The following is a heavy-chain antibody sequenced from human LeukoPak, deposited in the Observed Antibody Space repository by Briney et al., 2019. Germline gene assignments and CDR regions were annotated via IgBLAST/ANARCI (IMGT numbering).Heavy chain of an antibody. Sequence: GGSLRLSCAASGFTVSSNYMSWVRQAPGRGLEWVSFIYSGGSTYYADSVKGRFTISRDNSKNTLFLQMNSLRAGDTAVYYCAKDVPPYCGGDCYSWSPQIDYWGQGTLVTVSS. D-gene: IGHD2-21*02. V-gene: IGHV3-66*01. CDR3: AKDVPPYCGGDCYSWSPQIDY. CDR2: IYSGGST. J-gene: IGHJ4*02. CDR1: GFTVSSNY.